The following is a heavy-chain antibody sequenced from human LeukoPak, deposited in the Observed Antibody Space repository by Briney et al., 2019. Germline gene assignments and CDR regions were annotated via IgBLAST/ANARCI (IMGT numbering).Heavy chain of an antibody. J-gene: IGHJ5*02. V-gene: IGHV3-23*01. Sequence: GGSLRLSCAASGFTFSSYAMSWVRQAPGKGLEWVSAISGSGGSTYYADSVKGRFTISRDNSKNTLYLQMNSLRAEDTAVYYCAKLVGAQPPRPNNWFDPWGQGTLVTVSS. CDR3: AKLVGAQPPRPNNWFDP. CDR2: ISGSGGST. CDR1: GFTFSSYA. D-gene: IGHD1-26*01.